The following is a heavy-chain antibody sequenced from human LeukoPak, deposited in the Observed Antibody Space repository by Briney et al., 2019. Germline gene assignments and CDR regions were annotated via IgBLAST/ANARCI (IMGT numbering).Heavy chain of an antibody. CDR1: GYSFTSYW. CDR3: ARADPFSSWFGELRGGWFDP. CDR2: IYPGDSDT. D-gene: IGHD3-10*01. V-gene: IGHV5-51*01. Sequence: GESLKISCKGSGYSFTSYWIGWVRQMPGKGLEWMGIIYPGDSDTRYSPSFQGQVTISADKSISTAYLQWSSLKASDTAVYYCARADPFSSWFGELRGGWFDPWGQGTLVTVSS. J-gene: IGHJ5*02.